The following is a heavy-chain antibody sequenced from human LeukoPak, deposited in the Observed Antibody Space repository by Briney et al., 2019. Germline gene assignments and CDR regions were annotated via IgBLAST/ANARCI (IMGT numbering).Heavy chain of an antibody. D-gene: IGHD2-2*01. CDR3: ARDMPHNCFDP. CDR2: IYPAGGWT. V-gene: IGHV1-46*01. Sequence: ASVKVSCKASGASFTNYYIHWVRQAPGQGFERLGLIYPAGGWTNYAQKFQGRVTMTTDTSTSTVYMELSSLRSEDTAVYYCARDMPHNCFDPWGQGTLVTVSP. J-gene: IGHJ5*02. CDR1: GASFTNYY.